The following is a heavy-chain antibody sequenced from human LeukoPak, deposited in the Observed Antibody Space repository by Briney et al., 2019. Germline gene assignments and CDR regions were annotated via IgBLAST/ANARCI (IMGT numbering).Heavy chain of an antibody. CDR2: IKQDGTEK. CDR3: AKAVDP. Sequence: GGSLRLSCAASGFPFTTYWMGWVRQAPGKGLEWVANIKQDGTEKYYVDSVKGRFTISRDNSKNTLYLQMNSLRAEDTAVYYCAKAVDPWGQGTLVTVSS. J-gene: IGHJ5*02. CDR1: GFPFTTYW. V-gene: IGHV3-7*03.